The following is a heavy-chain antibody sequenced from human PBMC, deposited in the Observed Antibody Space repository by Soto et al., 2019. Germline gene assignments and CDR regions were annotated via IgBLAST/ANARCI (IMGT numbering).Heavy chain of an antibody. D-gene: IGHD3-9*01. CDR2: IDPSDSYT. CDR3: ATPYYDILTGTHYYVLDF. V-gene: IGHV5-10-1*01. CDR1: GYRSTSYW. J-gene: IGHJ6*02. Sequence: GESLKISCKGSGYRSTSYWINWVRQMPGKGLEWMGRIDPSDSYTNYSPSFQGHVTISADKSISTAYLQWSSLKASDTAIYYCATPYYDILTGTHYYVLDFWGQGTSVTVSS.